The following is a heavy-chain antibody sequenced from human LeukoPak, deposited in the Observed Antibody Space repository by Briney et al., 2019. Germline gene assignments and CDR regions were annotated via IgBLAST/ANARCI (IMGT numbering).Heavy chain of an antibody. CDR3: AHGYSSGWSYYFDY. D-gene: IGHD6-19*01. J-gene: IGHJ4*02. CDR1: GFTFSSYA. Sequence: PGGFLRLSCAASGFTFSSYAMSWVRQAPGKGLEWVSTISNSGGSTYYADSVKGRFSISRDNSKNTLYLRMNSLRAEDTAVYYCAHGYSSGWSYYFDYWGQGTLVTVSS. CDR2: ISNSGGST. V-gene: IGHV3-23*01.